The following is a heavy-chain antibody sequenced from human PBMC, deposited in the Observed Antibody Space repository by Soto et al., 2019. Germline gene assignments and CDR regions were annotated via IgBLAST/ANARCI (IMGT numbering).Heavy chain of an antibody. J-gene: IGHJ4*02. CDR1: GDSISKSGHY. D-gene: IGHD1-7*01. V-gene: IGHV4-39*07. Sequence: ASETLSLTCTVSGDSISKSGHYWGWIRQPTGKALEWIGGIDYRGSTNYNPSLKSRVTISLDKSENQFSLKVTSLTDADTAVYYCASRDPGTSVDYWGRGTLVTVSS. CDR3: ASRDPGTSVDY. CDR2: IDYRGST.